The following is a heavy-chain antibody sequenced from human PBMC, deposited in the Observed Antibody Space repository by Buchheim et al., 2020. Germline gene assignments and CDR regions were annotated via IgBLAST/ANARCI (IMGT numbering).Heavy chain of an antibody. V-gene: IGHV1-69*06. D-gene: IGHD2-2*01. CDR2: IIPIFGTA. Sequence: QVQLVQSGAEVKKPGSSVKVSCKASGGTFSSYAISWVRQAPGQGLEWMGGIIPIFGTANYAQKFQGSVTIIADKSTSTAYMELSSLRSEDTAVYYCAGYCSSTSCYVNYYYGMDVWGQGTT. CDR1: GGTFSSYA. CDR3: AGYCSSTSCYVNYYYGMDV. J-gene: IGHJ6*02.